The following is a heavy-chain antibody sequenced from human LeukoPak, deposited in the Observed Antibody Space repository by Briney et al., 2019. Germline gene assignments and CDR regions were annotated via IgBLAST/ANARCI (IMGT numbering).Heavy chain of an antibody. Sequence: PGGSLRLSCAASGFTFSDYYMTWIRQAPGNGLEWVSHISSSDNSDSTIHYADSVKGRVTISRDHAKSSLYLQMNSLGAEDTAVYYCARLRRYCSTSNCQYYYYYMDVWGKGTTVTVSS. CDR2: ISSSDNSDSTI. J-gene: IGHJ6*03. D-gene: IGHD2-2*01. CDR1: GFTFSDYY. V-gene: IGHV3-11*04. CDR3: ARLRRYCSTSNCQYYYYYMDV.